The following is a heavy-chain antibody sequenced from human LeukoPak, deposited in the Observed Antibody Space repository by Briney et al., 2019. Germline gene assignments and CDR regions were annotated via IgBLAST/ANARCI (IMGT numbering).Heavy chain of an antibody. CDR1: GGSTSGGNYY. D-gene: IGHD6-13*01. J-gene: IGHJ6*02. Sequence: SETLSLTCIVSGGSTSGGNYYWGWIRRPPGKGLEWIGGISSSGNTYYNPSLKSRITISVDTSKNQFSLKLTSVTAADTAVYYCAREGSSWYSAVDVWGQGTTVTVSS. CDR2: ISSSGNT. CDR3: AREGSSWYSAVDV. V-gene: IGHV4-39*07.